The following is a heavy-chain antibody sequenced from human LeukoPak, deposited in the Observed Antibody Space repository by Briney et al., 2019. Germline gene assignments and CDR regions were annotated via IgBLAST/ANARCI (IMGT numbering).Heavy chain of an antibody. J-gene: IGHJ4*02. CDR2: IYPGDSDT. Sequence: GESLKISCKCSGYSFSSYWIGWVRQMPGKGLEWMGIIYPGDSDTRYSPSFQGQVTISVDKSISTAYLQWSSLKASDTAIYYCAKIDRQYCSRSSCYALDYWGQGTQVTVSS. CDR3: AKIDRQYCSRSSCYALDY. CDR1: GYSFSSYW. D-gene: IGHD2-2*01. V-gene: IGHV5-51*01.